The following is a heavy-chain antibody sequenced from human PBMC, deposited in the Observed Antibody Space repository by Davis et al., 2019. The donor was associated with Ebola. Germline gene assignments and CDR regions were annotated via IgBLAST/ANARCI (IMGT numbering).Heavy chain of an antibody. V-gene: IGHV4-34*01. CDR1: GGSFSGYY. D-gene: IGHD3-22*01. CDR3: ARQGDGYYYDSSGYCDY. CDR2: INHSGST. Sequence: MPGGSLRLSCAVYGGSFSGYYWRWIRQPPGKGLEWIGEINHSGSTNYNPSLKSRVTISVDTSKNQFSLKLSSVTAADTAVYYCARQGDGYYYDSSGYCDYWGQGTLVTVSS. J-gene: IGHJ4*02.